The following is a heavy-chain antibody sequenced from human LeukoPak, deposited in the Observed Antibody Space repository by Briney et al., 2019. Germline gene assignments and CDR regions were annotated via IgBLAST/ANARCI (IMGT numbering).Heavy chain of an antibody. Sequence: ASVKVSCKSSGYTFISYAMHWVRQAPGQRLEWMGWMNAGNGNTKYSQKFQGRVTITRDTSASTAYMELSSLKSEDMAVYYCARVKYSSGWGLYYYYYMDVWGKGTTVTVSS. V-gene: IGHV1-3*03. CDR2: MNAGNGNT. D-gene: IGHD6-19*01. CDR3: ARVKYSSGWGLYYYYYMDV. J-gene: IGHJ6*03. CDR1: GYTFISYA.